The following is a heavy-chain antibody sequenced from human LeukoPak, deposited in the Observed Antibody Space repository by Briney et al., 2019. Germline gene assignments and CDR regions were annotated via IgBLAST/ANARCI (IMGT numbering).Heavy chain of an antibody. CDR1: GYTFSSYT. CDR3: ARMFGGSGSYYNGEAFDI. J-gene: IGHJ3*02. V-gene: IGHV7-4-1*02. Sequence: ASVKVSCKASGYTFSSYTLNWLRQAPGQGLEWMGWINTNTGTPTYAQGFTGRFVFSLDTSVSTAYLQISSLKAEDTAVYYCARMFGGSGSYYNGEAFDIWGQGTMVTVSS. D-gene: IGHD3-10*01. CDR2: INTNTGTP.